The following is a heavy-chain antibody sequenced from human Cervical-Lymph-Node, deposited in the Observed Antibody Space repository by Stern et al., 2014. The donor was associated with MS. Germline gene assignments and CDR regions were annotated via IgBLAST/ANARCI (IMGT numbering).Heavy chain of an antibody. CDR3: ASGDYDFGSGPEN. Sequence: QMQLVQSGAEVKRPGSSVKASCKSSGSSLRNYAVTWVRQAPGQGLEWMGRIIPKIGSTDYIPKFQGRLAMTTDRSAKTAYLELTSLTSEDTAVYYCASGDYDFGSGPENWGQGTLVTVSS. D-gene: IGHD3-10*01. CDR1: GSSLRNYA. CDR2: IIPKIGST. J-gene: IGHJ4*02. V-gene: IGHV1-69*09.